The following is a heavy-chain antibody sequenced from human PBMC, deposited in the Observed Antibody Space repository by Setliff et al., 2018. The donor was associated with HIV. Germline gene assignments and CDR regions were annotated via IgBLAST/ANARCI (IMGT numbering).Heavy chain of an antibody. Sequence: SSETLSLTCTVSGDSINKYYWSWIRQPPGKGLEWIGFIYISGSTMYNPSHKSRVTMSLDTSKNQVSLKLTSVTAADTAVYYCARRSIVGSTRGYYYYALDVWGQGTTVTVSS. V-gene: IGHV4-4*09. CDR3: ARRSIVGSTRGYYYYALDV. D-gene: IGHD1-26*01. J-gene: IGHJ6*02. CDR1: GDSINKYY. CDR2: IYISGST.